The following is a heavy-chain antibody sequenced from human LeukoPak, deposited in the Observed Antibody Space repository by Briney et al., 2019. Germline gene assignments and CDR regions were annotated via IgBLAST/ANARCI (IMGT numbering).Heavy chain of an antibody. Sequence: SVKVSCKASGYTFIGCYLHWVRQAPGQGLEWMGGIIPIFGTANYAQKFQGRVTITTDESTSTAYMELSSLRSEDTAVYYCASETVTTYYYYYYMDVWGKGTTVTVSS. CDR2: IIPIFGTA. D-gene: IGHD4-17*01. CDR3: ASETVTTYYYYYYMDV. J-gene: IGHJ6*03. V-gene: IGHV1-69*05. CDR1: GYTFIGCY.